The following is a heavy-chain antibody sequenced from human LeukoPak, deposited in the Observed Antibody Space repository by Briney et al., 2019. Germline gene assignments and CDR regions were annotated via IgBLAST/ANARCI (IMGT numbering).Heavy chain of an antibody. CDR1: GFTFDDYT. CDR2: ISWDGGST. D-gene: IGHD3-10*01. V-gene: IGHV3-43*01. CDR3: AKDAGRSITMVRGVTTPLFYY. Sequence: GGSLRLSCAASGFTFDDYTMHWVSQAPGKGLEWVSLISWDGGSTYYADSVKGRFTISRDNSKNSLYLQMNSLRTEDTALYYCAKDAGRSITMVRGVTTPLFYYWGQGTLVTVSS. J-gene: IGHJ4*02.